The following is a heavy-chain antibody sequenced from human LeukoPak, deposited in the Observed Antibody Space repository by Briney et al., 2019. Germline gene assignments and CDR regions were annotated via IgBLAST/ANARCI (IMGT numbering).Heavy chain of an antibody. CDR3: ARWIVVVPAAVNWFDP. Sequence: PSETLSLTCTVSGGSISSSSYYWGWIRQPPGKGLEWIGSIYYSGSTYYNPSLKSRVTISVDTSKNQFSLKLSSVTAADTAVYYCARWIVVVPAAVNWFDPWGQGTLVTVSS. D-gene: IGHD2-2*01. J-gene: IGHJ5*02. CDR1: GGSISSSSYY. CDR2: IYYSGST. V-gene: IGHV4-39*07.